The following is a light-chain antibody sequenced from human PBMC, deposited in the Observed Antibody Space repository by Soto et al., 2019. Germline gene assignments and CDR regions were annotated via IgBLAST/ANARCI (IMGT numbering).Light chain of an antibody. J-gene: IGLJ2*01. CDR1: SSDVGGYQY. V-gene: IGLV2-14*01. Sequence: QSALTQPASVSGSPGQSITISCTGTSSDVGGYQYVSWYQQHPGKAPKLMIYEVSNRPSGVSNRFSGSKSANTASLTISGLQAEDEAEYYFSSYTGDNTVLFGGGTKLTVL. CDR3: SSYTGDNTVL. CDR2: EVS.